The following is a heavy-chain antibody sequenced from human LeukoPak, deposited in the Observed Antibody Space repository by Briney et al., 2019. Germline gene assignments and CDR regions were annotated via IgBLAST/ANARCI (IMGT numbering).Heavy chain of an antibody. CDR2: ISYDGSNK. J-gene: IGHJ4*02. D-gene: IGHD6-13*01. CDR1: GFTFSSYA. CDR3: ARDLAAAFSSGSDY. V-gene: IGHV3-30*04. Sequence: PGGSLRLSCAASGFTFSSYAMHWVRQAPGKGLEWVAVISYDGSNKYYADSVKGRFTISRDNSKNTLYLQMNSLRAEDTAVYYCARDLAAAFSSGSDYWGQGTLVTVSS.